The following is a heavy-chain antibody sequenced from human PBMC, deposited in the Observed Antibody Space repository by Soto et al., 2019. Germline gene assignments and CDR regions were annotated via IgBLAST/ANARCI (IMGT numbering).Heavy chain of an antibody. CDR1: GASISAYA. V-gene: IGHV4-4*07. CDR3: ARGPYSSGWYVFDY. J-gene: IGHJ4*02. CDR2: LYSSGNT. Sequence: QVQLQESGPGLVKPSETLSLTCTVSGASISAYAWSWIRQPAGKGIEWIGRLYSSGNTNYNPSFKRRLTMSADTSKNQFSLKLSSVTAADTAVYYCARGPYSSGWYVFDYWGQGTLVTVSS. D-gene: IGHD6-19*01.